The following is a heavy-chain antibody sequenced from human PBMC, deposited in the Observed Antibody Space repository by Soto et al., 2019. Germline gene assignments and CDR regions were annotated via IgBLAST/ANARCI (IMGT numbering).Heavy chain of an antibody. Sequence: GSLRLSCAASGFTFSSYGMHWVRQAPGKGLEWVAVIWYDGSNKYYADSVKGRFTISRDNSKNTLYLQMNSLRAEDTAVYYCARETWDREPTRDYCSGGSCYPNYYYGMDVWGQGTTVTVSS. CDR2: IWYDGSNK. J-gene: IGHJ6*02. V-gene: IGHV3-33*01. CDR3: ARETWDREPTRDYCSGGSCYPNYYYGMDV. D-gene: IGHD2-15*01. CDR1: GFTFSSYG.